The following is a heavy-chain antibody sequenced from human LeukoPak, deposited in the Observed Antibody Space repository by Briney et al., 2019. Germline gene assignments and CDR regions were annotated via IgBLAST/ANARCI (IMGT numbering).Heavy chain of an antibody. J-gene: IGHJ6*02. CDR1: GSISSGGYY. Sequence: PSETLSLTCGSISSGGYYWSWIRQPPGKGLEWIGYIYYSGSTYYNPSLKSRVTISVDRSKNQFSLKLISVTAADTAVYYCASVTSSRSSEGMDVWGQGTTVTVSS. CDR3: ASVTSSRSSEGMDV. V-gene: IGHV4-30-2*01. CDR2: IYYSGST. D-gene: IGHD3-10*01.